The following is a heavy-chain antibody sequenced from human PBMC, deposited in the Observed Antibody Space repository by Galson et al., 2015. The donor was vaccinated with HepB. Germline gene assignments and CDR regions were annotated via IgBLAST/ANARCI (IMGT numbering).Heavy chain of an antibody. D-gene: IGHD2-15*01. CDR2: IYHSGST. CDR1: GGSISSSNW. V-gene: IGHV4-4*02. Sequence: GGSISSSNWWSWVRQPPGKGLEWIGEIYHSGSTNYNPSLKSRVTISVDKSKNQFSLKLSSVTAADTAVYYCARNIVVVVAARIFAYYYGMDVWGQGTTVTVSS. J-gene: IGHJ6*02. CDR3: ARNIVVVVAARIFAYYYGMDV.